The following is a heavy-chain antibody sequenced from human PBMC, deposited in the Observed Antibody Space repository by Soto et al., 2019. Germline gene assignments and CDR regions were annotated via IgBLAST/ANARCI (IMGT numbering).Heavy chain of an antibody. V-gene: IGHV4-4*07. J-gene: IGHJ5*02. CDR3: ARDQGVAAAGITWFDP. D-gene: IGHD6-13*01. Sequence: TSETLSLTCTVSGASMNSYHWSWIRQPAGKGLEWIGHIHSSGSTNYNPSLKSRVTMSVDTSKNQFSLRLMSLTAAETAVYYCARDQGVAAAGITWFDPWGQGSLVTVSS. CDR1: GASMNSYH. CDR2: IHSSGST.